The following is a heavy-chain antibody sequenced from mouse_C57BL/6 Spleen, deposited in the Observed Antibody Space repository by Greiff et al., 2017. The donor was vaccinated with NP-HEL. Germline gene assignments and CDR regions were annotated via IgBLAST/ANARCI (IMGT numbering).Heavy chain of an antibody. D-gene: IGHD4-1*01. CDR3: ARRELGYFDV. CDR1: GFTFSSYG. CDR2: ISSGGSYT. J-gene: IGHJ1*03. Sequence: EVQGVESGGDLVKPGGSLKLSCAASGFTFSSYGMSWVRQTPDKRLEWVATISSGGSYTYYPDSVKGRFTISRDNAKNTLYLQMSSLKSEDTAMYYCARRELGYFDVWGTGTTVTVSS. V-gene: IGHV5-6*01.